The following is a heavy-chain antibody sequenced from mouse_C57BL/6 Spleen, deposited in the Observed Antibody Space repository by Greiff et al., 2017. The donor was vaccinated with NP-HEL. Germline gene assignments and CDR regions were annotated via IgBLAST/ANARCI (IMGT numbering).Heavy chain of an antibody. D-gene: IGHD1-2*01. V-gene: IGHV5-4*01. Sequence: EVQGVESGGGLVKPGGSLKLSCAASGFTFSSYAMSWVRQTPEKRLEWVATISDGGSYTYYPDNVKGRFTISRDNAKNNLYLQMSHLKSEDTAMYYCARGHYYEDDWGQGTTLTVSS. CDR3: ARGHYYEDD. CDR1: GFTFSSYA. J-gene: IGHJ2*01. CDR2: ISDGGSYT.